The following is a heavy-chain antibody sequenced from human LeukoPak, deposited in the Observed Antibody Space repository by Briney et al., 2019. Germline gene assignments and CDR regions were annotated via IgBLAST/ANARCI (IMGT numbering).Heavy chain of an antibody. V-gene: IGHV1-2*02. J-gene: IGHJ4*02. Sequence: ASVKVSCKASGYTFTDYRMRWVRQAPGQGLEWMGWINGNSGDTGYEQKFQGRVTMTRDTSISTAYMELSRLGSDDTAVYYCVRPAKGYDSSGYYDYWGQGTLVTVSS. CDR2: INGNSGDT. CDR3: VRPAKGYDSSGYYDY. CDR1: GYTFTDYR. D-gene: IGHD3-22*01.